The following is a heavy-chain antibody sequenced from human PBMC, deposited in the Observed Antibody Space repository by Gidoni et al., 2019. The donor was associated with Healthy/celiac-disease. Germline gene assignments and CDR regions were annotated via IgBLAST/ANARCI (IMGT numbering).Heavy chain of an antibody. Sequence: EVQLVESGGVVVQPGGSLRLSCAASAFTFDDYTMHWVRQAPGKGLEWVSLISWDGGSTYYADSVKGRFTISRDNSKNSLYLQMNSLRTEDTALYYCARVAGTGKHYFDYWGQGTLVTVSS. J-gene: IGHJ4*02. CDR3: ARVAGTGKHYFDY. V-gene: IGHV3-43*01. CDR1: AFTFDDYT. CDR2: ISWDGGST. D-gene: IGHD6-19*01.